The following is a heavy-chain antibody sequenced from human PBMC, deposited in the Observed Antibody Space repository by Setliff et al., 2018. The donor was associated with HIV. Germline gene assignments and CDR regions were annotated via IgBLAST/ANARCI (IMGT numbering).Heavy chain of an antibody. V-gene: IGHV1-2*04. CDR1: GYTFTDNY. J-gene: IGHJ4*02. CDR3: ARSPGDYLFDY. CDR2: INSATGGT. D-gene: IGHD4-17*01. Sequence: ASVKVSCKASGYTFTDNYIHWVRQAPGQGLEWMAWINSATGGTNYAQNFQGWVTVTRDTSINTAYMELSRLRSDDTALYYCARSPGDYLFDYWGQGTLVTVSS.